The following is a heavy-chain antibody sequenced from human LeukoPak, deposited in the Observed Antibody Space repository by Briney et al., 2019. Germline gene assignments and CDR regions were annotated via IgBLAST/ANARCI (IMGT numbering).Heavy chain of an antibody. V-gene: IGHV1-18*01. Sequence: ASVKVSCKASGYTFTSYGISWVRQAPGQGLEWMGWISAYNGNTNYAQKLQGRVTMTTDTSTITAYMELRSLRSDDTAVYYCARDGQTFRSGSYSDPFDYWGQGTLVTVSS. CDR1: GYTFTSYG. CDR3: ARDGQTFRSGSYSDPFDY. D-gene: IGHD1-26*01. J-gene: IGHJ4*02. CDR2: ISAYNGNT.